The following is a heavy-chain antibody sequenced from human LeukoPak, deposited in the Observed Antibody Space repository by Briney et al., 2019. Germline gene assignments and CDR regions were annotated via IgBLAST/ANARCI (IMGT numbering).Heavy chain of an antibody. Sequence: ASVKVSCKASGYTFTSYDINWVRQATGQGLEWMGWMNPNSGGTNYAQKFQGRVTMTRDTSISTAYMELSRLRSDDTAVYYCARDEGKGYGDPLDYWGQGTLVTVSS. CDR1: GYTFTSYD. D-gene: IGHD4-17*01. J-gene: IGHJ4*02. V-gene: IGHV1-2*02. CDR2: MNPNSGGT. CDR3: ARDEGKGYGDPLDY.